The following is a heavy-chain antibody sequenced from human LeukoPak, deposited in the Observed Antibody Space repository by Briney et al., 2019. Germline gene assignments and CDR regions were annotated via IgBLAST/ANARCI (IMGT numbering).Heavy chain of an antibody. V-gene: IGHV3-30*03. J-gene: IGHJ4*02. Sequence: GRSLRLSCAASGFTFSSYGMHWVRQAPGKGLEWVAVISYDGSNKYFADSVKGRFTISRDNSKNTLYLQMNSLRAEDTAVYYCARGPSGYHNTGGQGTLVTVSS. CDR3: ARGPSGYHNT. CDR1: GFTFSSYG. CDR2: ISYDGSNK. D-gene: IGHD5-12*01.